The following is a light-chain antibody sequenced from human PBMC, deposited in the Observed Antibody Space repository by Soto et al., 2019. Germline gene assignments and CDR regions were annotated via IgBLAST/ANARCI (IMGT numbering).Light chain of an antibody. CDR1: QSVSSNY. V-gene: IGKV3-20*01. CDR3: QQYGSSPT. Sequence: EIVLTQSPGTLSLSPGERATLSCRSSQSVSSNYLAWYQQKPDQAPRLVIYDVSGRATVIPDRCSGSGSGTDFTLTISRLEPEDFAVYYCQQYGSSPTFGQGTKVEIK. J-gene: IGKJ1*01. CDR2: DVS.